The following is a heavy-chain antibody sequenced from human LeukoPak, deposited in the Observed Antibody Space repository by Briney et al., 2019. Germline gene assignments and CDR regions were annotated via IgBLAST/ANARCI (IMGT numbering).Heavy chain of an antibody. V-gene: IGHV3-7*01. CDR3: AKDPDYYDSSGYPWGYFQH. CDR2: IKKDGSEK. CDR1: GFTFSRYW. J-gene: IGHJ1*01. Sequence: GGSLRLSCAASGFTFSRYWMSWVRQAPGKGLEWVANIKKDGSEKYYVDSVKGRFTISRDNSKNTLYLQVNSLRAEDTAVYYCAKDPDYYDSSGYPWGYFQHWGQGTLVTVSS. D-gene: IGHD3-22*01.